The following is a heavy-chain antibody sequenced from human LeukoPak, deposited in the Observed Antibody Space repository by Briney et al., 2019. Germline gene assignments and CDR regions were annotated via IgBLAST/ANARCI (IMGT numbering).Heavy chain of an antibody. Sequence: PSEALSLTCTVSAAPISSYYWSWIRQPPGKGLEFIGYIYYSGTTKYNPSLKSRATISIDTSKKQFSLKLSSVTAADTAVYYCARQVGSGIDYWGQGTLVTVSS. V-gene: IGHV4-59*08. CDR3: ARQVGSGIDY. CDR2: IYYSGTT. J-gene: IGHJ4*02. CDR1: AAPISSYY. D-gene: IGHD1-26*01.